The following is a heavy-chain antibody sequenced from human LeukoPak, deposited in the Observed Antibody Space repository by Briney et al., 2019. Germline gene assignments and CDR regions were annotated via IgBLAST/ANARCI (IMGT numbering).Heavy chain of an antibody. CDR1: GGSISSSSYY. Sequence: SETLSLTCTVSGGSISSSSYYWGWIRQPPGKGLEWIGSIYYSGSTYYNPSLKSRVTISVDTSKNQFSLKRSSVTAADTAVYYCATPGVVVPAAINAFDIWGQGTMVTVSS. D-gene: IGHD2-2*02. CDR3: ATPGVVVPAAINAFDI. V-gene: IGHV4-39*01. CDR2: IYYSGST. J-gene: IGHJ3*02.